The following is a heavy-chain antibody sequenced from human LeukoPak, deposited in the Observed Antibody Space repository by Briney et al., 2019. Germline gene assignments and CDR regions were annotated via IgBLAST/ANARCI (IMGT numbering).Heavy chain of an antibody. CDR2: MNPNSGNT. V-gene: IGHV1-8*01. J-gene: IGHJ5*02. D-gene: IGHD3-10*01. CDR1: GYTFTSYD. CDR3: ARGVRGVRRTNWFDP. Sequence: GASVKVSCKASGYTFTSYDINWVRHATGQGLEWMGWMNPNSGNTGYAQKFQGRVTMTRNTSISTAYMELSSLRSEDTAVYYCARGVRGVRRTNWFDPWGQGTLVTVSS.